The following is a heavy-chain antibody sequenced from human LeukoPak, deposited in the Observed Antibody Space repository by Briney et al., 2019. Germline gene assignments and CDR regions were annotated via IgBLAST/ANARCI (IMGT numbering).Heavy chain of an antibody. Sequence: GGSLRLSCAASGFTFSSYGMHWVRQAPGKGLEWVAVIWYDGSNKYYADSVKGRFTISRDNSKNTLYLQMNSLRAEDTAVYYCARDTTRLTYYYASSVSWFDPWGQGTLVTVSS. J-gene: IGHJ5*02. CDR3: ARDTTRLTYYYASSVSWFDP. V-gene: IGHV3-33*01. D-gene: IGHD3-22*01. CDR1: GFTFSSYG. CDR2: IWYDGSNK.